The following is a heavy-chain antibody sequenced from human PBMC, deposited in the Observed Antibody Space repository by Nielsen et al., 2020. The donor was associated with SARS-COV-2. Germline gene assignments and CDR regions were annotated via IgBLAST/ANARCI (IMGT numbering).Heavy chain of an antibody. Sequence: GESLKISCAASGLSFNYAWMTWVRQAPGKGLQWVGHIRSKTSDGTTYYAEAVKGRFTISRDDSTDTVYLQMNSLKTEDTGLYYCCKDVPLTGGGAIRYWGQGTLVTVSS. D-gene: IGHD3-9*01. J-gene: IGHJ4*02. CDR2: IRSKTSDGTT. V-gene: IGHV3-15*01. CDR1: GLSFNYAW. CDR3: CKDVPLTGGGAIRY.